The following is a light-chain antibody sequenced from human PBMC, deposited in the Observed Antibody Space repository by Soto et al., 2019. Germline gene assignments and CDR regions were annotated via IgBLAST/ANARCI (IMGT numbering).Light chain of an antibody. J-gene: IGKJ1*01. CDR2: GAS. CDR1: ESISSSY. Sequence: DIVLTQSPCTLSFSPWERSTLSCRATESISSSYLAWYQQKPGQAPRLLIYGASSRATGIPDRFSGSGSGTDFTLTISRLEPEDFAVYYCQQYGSSPPWTFGQGTKVDIK. CDR3: QQYGSSPPWT. V-gene: IGKV3-20*01.